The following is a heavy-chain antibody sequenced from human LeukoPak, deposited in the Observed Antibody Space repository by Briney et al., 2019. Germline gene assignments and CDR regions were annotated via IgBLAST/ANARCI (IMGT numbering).Heavy chain of an antibody. CDR1: EFSVGSNY. V-gene: IGHV3-66*01. J-gene: IGHJ4*02. Sequence: GGSLRLSCAASEFSVGSNYMTWVRQAPGKGLEWVSLIYSGGSTYYADSVKGRFTISRDNSKNTLYLQMNSLRAEDTAVYYCARAPGYSSSWHYYYFDYWGQGTLVTVSS. CDR3: ARAPGYSSSWHYYYFDY. CDR2: IYSGGST. D-gene: IGHD6-13*01.